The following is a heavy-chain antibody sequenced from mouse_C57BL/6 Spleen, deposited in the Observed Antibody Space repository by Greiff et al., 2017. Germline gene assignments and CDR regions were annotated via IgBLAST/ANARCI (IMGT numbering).Heavy chain of an antibody. V-gene: IGHV3-6*01. CDR3: ARGGMVTGSYWYFDV. Sequence: EVQLQESGPGLVKPSQSLSLTCSVTGYSITSGYYWNWIRQFPGNKLEWMGYISYDGSNNYNPSLKNRISITRDTSKNQFFLKLNSVTTEDTAADYCARGGMVTGSYWYFDVWGTGTTVTVSS. CDR1: GYSITSGYY. J-gene: IGHJ1*03. D-gene: IGHD2-2*01. CDR2: ISYDGSN.